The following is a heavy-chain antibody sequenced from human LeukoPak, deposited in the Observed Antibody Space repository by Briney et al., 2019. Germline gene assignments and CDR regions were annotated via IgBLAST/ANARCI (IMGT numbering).Heavy chain of an antibody. CDR2: IYYFGTT. Sequence: SETLSLTCTVSGGSISTSSYYWGWVRQPPGKGLEWIGSIYYFGTTYYNPSLKSRVTISVDTSKNQFSLKLSSVTAADTAVYYCARQSGDYVWGSYRPADAFDIWGQGTVVTVSS. J-gene: IGHJ3*02. CDR1: GGSISTSSYY. D-gene: IGHD3-16*02. V-gene: IGHV4-39*01. CDR3: ARQSGDYVWGSYRPADAFDI.